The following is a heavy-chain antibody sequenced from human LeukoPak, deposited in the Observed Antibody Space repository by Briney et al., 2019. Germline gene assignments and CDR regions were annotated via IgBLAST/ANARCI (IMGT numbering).Heavy chain of an antibody. V-gene: IGHV3-30*02. CDR2: IRNDGSNQ. Sequence: GGSLRLSCAASGFKFSNFDMHWVRQAPGKGLQWVAFIRNDGSNQYYADSVKGRFTISRDNAKNSLYLQMNSLRAEDTAVYYCAELGITMIGGVWGKGTTVTISS. D-gene: IGHD3-10*02. J-gene: IGHJ6*04. CDR3: AELGITMIGGV. CDR1: GFKFSNFD.